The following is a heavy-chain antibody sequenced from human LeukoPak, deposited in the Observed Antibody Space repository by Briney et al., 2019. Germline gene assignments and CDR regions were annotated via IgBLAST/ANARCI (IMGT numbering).Heavy chain of an antibody. CDR3: ARSLTGDLGWFDP. CDR2: ISSNSRSI. D-gene: IGHD7-27*01. J-gene: IGHJ5*02. Sequence: PGGSLRLACAPSGLTFSIDSMRWVRQAPGKGLECVSSISSNSRSIYYADSVKGRFTVSRDNAGNSLYLQMNSLRAEDTAVYYCARSLTGDLGWFDPWGRGTLVAVSS. V-gene: IGHV3-21*01. CDR1: GLTFSIDS.